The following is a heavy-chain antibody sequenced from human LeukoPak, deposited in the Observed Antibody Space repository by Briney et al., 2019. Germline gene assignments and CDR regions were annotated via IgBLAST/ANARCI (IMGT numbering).Heavy chain of an antibody. CDR3: ARGGGSSWYWFDP. V-gene: IGHV1-18*01. CDR1: GYTFTSYG. CDR2: ISAYNGNT. Sequence: ASVNVSCKASGYTFTSYGISWVRQAPGQGLDRMGWISAYNGNTNYAQQLQGRVTMSTDTSPSTAYMELRSLRSDDTAVYYCARGGGSSWYWFDPWGQGTLVTVYS. D-gene: IGHD6-13*01. J-gene: IGHJ5*02.